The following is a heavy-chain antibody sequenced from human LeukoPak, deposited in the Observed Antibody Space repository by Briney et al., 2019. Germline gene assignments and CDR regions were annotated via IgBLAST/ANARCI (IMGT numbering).Heavy chain of an antibody. J-gene: IGHJ6*02. V-gene: IGHV3-53*01. Sequence: GGSLRLSCAASGFTVSSNYMSWVRQAPGKGLEWVSVIYSGGSTYYADSVKGRFTISRDNSKNTLYLQMNSLRAEDTAVYYCARVGYSSSWYHYYYGMDVWGQGTTVTVSS. CDR2: IYSGGST. CDR3: ARVGYSSSWYHYYYGMDV. D-gene: IGHD6-13*01. CDR1: GFTVSSNY.